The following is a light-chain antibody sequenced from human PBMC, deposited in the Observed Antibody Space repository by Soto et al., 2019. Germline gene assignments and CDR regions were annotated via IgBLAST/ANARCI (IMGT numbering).Light chain of an antibody. Sequence: EIVLTQSPGTLSLSPGERATLSCRASQTVTSNYFAWYQQKPGQAPTLLIFGASSRATGIPDRFSGSESVTDFTLTISRLEPEDFAVYFCQQYGSSPLYTFGQGTKLEIK. V-gene: IGKV3-20*01. J-gene: IGKJ2*01. CDR3: QQYGSSPLYT. CDR2: GAS. CDR1: QTVTSNY.